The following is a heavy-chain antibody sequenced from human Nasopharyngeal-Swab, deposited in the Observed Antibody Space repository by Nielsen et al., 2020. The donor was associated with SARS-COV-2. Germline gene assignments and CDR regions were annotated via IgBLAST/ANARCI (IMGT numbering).Heavy chain of an antibody. Sequence: SETLSLTCTVSGGSISSYYWSWIRQPPGKGLEWIGYIYYRGSTNYNPSLKSRVTISVDTSKNQFSLKLSSVTAADTAVYYCARGGNYDFWSGYYPNSYYYYYGMDVWGQGTTVTVSS. J-gene: IGHJ6*02. CDR3: ARGGNYDFWSGYYPNSYYYYYGMDV. CDR1: GGSISSYY. V-gene: IGHV4-59*01. CDR2: IYYRGST. D-gene: IGHD3-3*01.